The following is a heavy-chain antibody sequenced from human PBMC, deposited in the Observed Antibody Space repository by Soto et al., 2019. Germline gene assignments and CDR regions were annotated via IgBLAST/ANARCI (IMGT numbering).Heavy chain of an antibody. V-gene: IGHV3-66*01. Sequence: EVQLVESGGGLVQPGGSLRLSCAASGFTVSTHYMTWVRQAPGKGLEWVSVMFYGGSTYYADSVKGRFTISRDDSKNTLYLQMSSLRAEDTAVYYGATTGMGVTLYYYYHGMDVWGQGTTVTVSS. CDR1: GFTVSTHY. J-gene: IGHJ6*02. D-gene: IGHD1-26*01. CDR2: MFYGGST. CDR3: ATTGMGVTLYYYYHGMDV.